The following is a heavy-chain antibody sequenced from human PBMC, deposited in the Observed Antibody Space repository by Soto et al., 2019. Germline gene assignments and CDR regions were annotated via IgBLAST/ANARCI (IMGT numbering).Heavy chain of an antibody. J-gene: IGHJ4*02. Sequence: PGESLKMSCKASGYTFSDQWVAWVRQKPGKGLEWLGIIFPGDSDTRYSPSFQGHVTISVDNSIHTHFLQWSSLTTSDTATYYCARVYMITFGGLTPSPRAYRFDYWGQGTRVTVSS. D-gene: IGHD3-16*01. CDR3: ARVYMITFGGLTPSPRAYRFDY. V-gene: IGHV5-51*01. CDR1: GYTFSDQW. CDR2: IFPGDSDT.